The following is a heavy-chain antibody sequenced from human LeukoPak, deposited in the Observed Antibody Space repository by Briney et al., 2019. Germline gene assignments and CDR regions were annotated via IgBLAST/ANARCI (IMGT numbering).Heavy chain of an antibody. V-gene: IGHV3-23*01. Sequence: PGGSLRLSCAASGFTFSSYGMSWVRQAPGKGLEWVSAISGSGGSTYYADSVKGRFTISRDNAKNSLYLQMNSLRAEDTAVYYCARVQWLVSKSGWVYSEYYYYYMDVWGKGTTVTISS. J-gene: IGHJ6*03. CDR1: GFTFSSYG. D-gene: IGHD6-19*01. CDR3: ARVQWLVSKSGWVYSEYYYYYMDV. CDR2: ISGSGGST.